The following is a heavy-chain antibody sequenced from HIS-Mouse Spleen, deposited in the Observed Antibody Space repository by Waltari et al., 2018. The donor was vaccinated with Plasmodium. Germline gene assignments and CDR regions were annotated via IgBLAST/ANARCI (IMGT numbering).Heavy chain of an antibody. CDR1: GFTFDYYA. Sequence: EVQLVESGGGLVQPGRSLRLYCATSGFTFDYYAIHWVRQAPGKGLEWVSGISWNSGSIGYADSVKGRFTISIDNAKNSLYLQMNSLRAEDTALYYCAKDFCSGGSCLGLFDYWGQGTLVTVSS. CDR2: ISWNSGSI. V-gene: IGHV3-9*01. D-gene: IGHD2-15*01. J-gene: IGHJ4*02. CDR3: AKDFCSGGSCLGLFDY.